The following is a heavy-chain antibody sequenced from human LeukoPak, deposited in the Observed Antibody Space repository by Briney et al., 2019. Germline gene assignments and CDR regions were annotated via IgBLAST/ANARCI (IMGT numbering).Heavy chain of an antibody. Sequence: GRSLRLSCAASGFTFSSYAMHWVRQAPGKGLEWVSLISWDGGSTYYADSVKGRFTISRDNSKNSLYLQMNSLRTEDTALYYCAKDVRADCSSTSCYMGVDYWGQGTLVTVS. J-gene: IGHJ4*02. CDR1: GFTFSSYA. CDR2: ISWDGGST. V-gene: IGHV3-43*01. CDR3: AKDVRADCSSTSCYMGVDY. D-gene: IGHD2-2*02.